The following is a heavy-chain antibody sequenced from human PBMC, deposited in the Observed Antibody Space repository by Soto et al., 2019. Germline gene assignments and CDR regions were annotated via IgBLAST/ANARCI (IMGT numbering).Heavy chain of an antibody. Sequence: SETLSLTCAVSGGIISRSDRWSWVRQPPGKGLEWIGEIYHSGSTNYNPALKSRVTISVDKSKNQFSLKLSSVTAADTAVYYCARDRHSEVYGMDVWGQGTTVTV. CDR1: GGIISRSDR. V-gene: IGHV4-4*02. CDR3: ARDRHSEVYGMDV. D-gene: IGHD2-15*01. CDR2: IYHSGST. J-gene: IGHJ6*02.